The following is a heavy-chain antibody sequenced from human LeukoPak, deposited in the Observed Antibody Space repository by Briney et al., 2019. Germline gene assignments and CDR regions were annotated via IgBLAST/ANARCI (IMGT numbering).Heavy chain of an antibody. J-gene: IGHJ6*02. CDR2: INPNSGGT. V-gene: IGHV1-2*02. CDR1: GYTFTGYY. Sequence: ASVTVSCKASGYTFTGYYMHWVRQAPGQGLEWMGWINPNSGGTNYAQKFQGRVTMTRDTSISTAYMELSRLRSDDTAVYYCARVRVATSHYYYGMDVWGQGTTVTLSS. CDR3: ARVRVATSHYYYGMDV. D-gene: IGHD5-12*01.